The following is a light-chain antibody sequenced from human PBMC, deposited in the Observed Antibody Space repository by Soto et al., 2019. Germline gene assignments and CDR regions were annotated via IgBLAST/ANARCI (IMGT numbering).Light chain of an antibody. CDR1: QSISSY. CDR3: QQYNSYRA. CDR2: AAS. J-gene: IGKJ1*01. V-gene: IGKV1-5*01. Sequence: DIQMTQSPSTLSASVGGRVTITCRASQSISSYLNWYQQKPGKAPKLLIYAASSLQSGVPSRFSGSGFGTEFTLTISSLQPDDFATYYCQQYNSYRAFGQGTKV.